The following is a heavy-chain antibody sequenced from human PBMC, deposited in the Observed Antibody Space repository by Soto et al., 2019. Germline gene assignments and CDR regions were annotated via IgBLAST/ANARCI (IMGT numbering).Heavy chain of an antibody. CDR2: ISSHGRHQ. Sequence: QLVESGGGMVPPGKSPRLSCTGSGFNFGNFAVHWVRQTPVKGLEWVAVISSHGRHQYYSDSVKGRFTISRDNSNNTVHLQLSSLRLEDTAVYYCAKDLGSSGWEYFDHWGQGTLVTVSS. J-gene: IGHJ4*02. V-gene: IGHV3-30*18. CDR3: AKDLGSSGWEYFDH. CDR1: GFNFGNFA. D-gene: IGHD6-19*01.